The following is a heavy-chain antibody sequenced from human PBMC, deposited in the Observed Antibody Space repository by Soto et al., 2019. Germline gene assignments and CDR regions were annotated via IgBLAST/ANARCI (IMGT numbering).Heavy chain of an antibody. CDR3: ARGTSYGDYDY. CDR1: GFTFSSYW. V-gene: IGHV3-74*01. D-gene: IGHD4-17*01. J-gene: IGHJ4*02. Sequence: GGSLRLSCAASGFTFSSYWMHWVRQAPGKGLVWVSRINSDGSSTSYADSVKGRFTISRDNAKNTLYLQMNSLGAEDTAVYYCARGTSYGDYDYWGQGTLVTVSS. CDR2: INSDGSST.